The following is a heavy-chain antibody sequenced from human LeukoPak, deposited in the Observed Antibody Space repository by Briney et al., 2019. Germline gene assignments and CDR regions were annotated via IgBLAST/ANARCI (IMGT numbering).Heavy chain of an antibody. CDR3: AHSGRVLLWFELSPFDY. CDR1: GFSLSTSGVG. D-gene: IGHD3-10*01. V-gene: IGHV2-5*01. Sequence: SGPTLVNPTQTLTLTCTFSGFSLSTSGVGVGWIRQPPGKALEWLALIYWNDDKRYSPSLKSRLTITKDTSKNQVVLTMTNMDPVDTATYYCAHSGRVLLWFELSPFDYWGQGTLVTVSS. CDR2: IYWNDDK. J-gene: IGHJ4*02.